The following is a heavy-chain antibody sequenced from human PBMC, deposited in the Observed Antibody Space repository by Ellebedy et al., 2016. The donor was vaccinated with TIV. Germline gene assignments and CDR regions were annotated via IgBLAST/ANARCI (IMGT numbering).Heavy chain of an antibody. CDR1: GYTFTGYY. V-gene: IGHV1-2*02. D-gene: IGHD4-17*01. Sequence: AASVKVSCKASGYTFTGYYMHWVRQAPGQGLEWMGWINPNSGGTNYAQKFQGRVTMTRDTSISTAYMELSRLRSDDTAVYYCARESRDPYGDHEGNDYWGQGTLVTVSS. CDR2: INPNSGGT. J-gene: IGHJ4*02. CDR3: ARESRDPYGDHEGNDY.